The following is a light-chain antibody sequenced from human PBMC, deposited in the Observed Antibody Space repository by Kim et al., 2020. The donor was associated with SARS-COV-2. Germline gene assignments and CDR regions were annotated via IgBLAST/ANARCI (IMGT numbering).Light chain of an antibody. CDR1: SLRSYY. V-gene: IGLV3-19*01. Sequence: DLGQTVRITCQGDSLRSYYATWYQQKPGQAPKVVIYGKNNRPSGIPDRFSGSSSGNTASLTITGTQAGDEADYYCNSRDSNDNVVFGGGTQLTVL. CDR2: GKN. CDR3: NSRDSNDNVV. J-gene: IGLJ2*01.